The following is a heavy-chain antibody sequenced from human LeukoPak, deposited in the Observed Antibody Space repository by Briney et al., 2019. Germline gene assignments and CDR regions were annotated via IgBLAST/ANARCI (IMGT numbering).Heavy chain of an antibody. CDR3: ARDLSSYGSGSLFQH. J-gene: IGHJ1*01. CDR2: INPSGGST. V-gene: IGHV1-46*01. Sequence: GASVKVSCKASGYTFTSYYMHWVRQAPGQGLEWMGIINPSGGSTSYAQKFQGRVTMTRGTSTSTVYMELSSLRSEDTAVYYCARDLSSYGSGSLFQHWGQGTLVTVSS. D-gene: IGHD3-10*01. CDR1: GYTFTSYY.